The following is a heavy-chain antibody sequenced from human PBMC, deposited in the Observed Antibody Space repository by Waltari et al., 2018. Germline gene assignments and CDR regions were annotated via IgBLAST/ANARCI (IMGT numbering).Heavy chain of an antibody. V-gene: IGHV1-69*01. CDR1: GDTFNTYA. CDR2: IIPMFGTT. CDR3: ARGPFASGLRYFDY. J-gene: IGHJ4*02. Sequence: QVQLLQSGAELRKTGSSVPVSCKSSGDTFNTYAIGWVRQAPAQGLEWMGGIIPMFGTTNYAQKFQDRVTITADASTTTAYMELSSLRSEDTAIYYCARGPFASGLRYFDYWGQGTLVTVSS. D-gene: IGHD3-10*01.